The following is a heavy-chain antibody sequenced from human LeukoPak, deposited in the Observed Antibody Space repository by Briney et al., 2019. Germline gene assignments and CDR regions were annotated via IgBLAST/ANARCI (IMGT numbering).Heavy chain of an antibody. D-gene: IGHD3-3*01. CDR2: LSSSNSII. CDR3: ARDAPYDFWSGYQSGYMDV. V-gene: IGHV3-48*02. CDR1: GFTFSSYS. J-gene: IGHJ6*03. Sequence: GGSLRLSCAASGFTFSSYSMNWVRQAPGKGLEWVSYLSSSNSIIYYVDSVKGRFTISRDNAKDSLYLQMNSLRDEDTAVYYCARDAPYDFWSGYQSGYMDVWGKGTTVTVSS.